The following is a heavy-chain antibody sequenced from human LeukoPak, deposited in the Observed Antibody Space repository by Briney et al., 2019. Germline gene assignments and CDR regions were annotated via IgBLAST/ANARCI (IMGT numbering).Heavy chain of an antibody. CDR1: GYTFTTYG. V-gene: IGHV1-18*01. D-gene: IGHD3-10*01. CDR2: ISAYNGNT. CDR3: AREITMIRGLDY. J-gene: IGHJ4*02. Sequence: ASVKVSYKASGYTFTTYGISWVRQAPGQGLEWMGWISAYNGNTNYAQKLLGRVTMTTDTSTNTAYMELRSLRSDDTAVYYCAREITMIRGLDYWGRGTLVTVSS.